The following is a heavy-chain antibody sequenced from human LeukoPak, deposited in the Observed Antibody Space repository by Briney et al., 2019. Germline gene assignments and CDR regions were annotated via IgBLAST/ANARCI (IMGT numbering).Heavy chain of an antibody. Sequence: GASVKVSCKASGYTFTGYYMHWVRQAPGQGLEWMGWINPNSGGTNYAQKFQGRVTMTEDTSTDTAYMELSSLRSEDTAVYYCATVGGYTYNWFDPWGQGTLVTVSS. CDR3: ATVGGYTYNWFDP. V-gene: IGHV1-2*02. J-gene: IGHJ5*02. CDR2: INPNSGGT. D-gene: IGHD3-22*01. CDR1: GYTFTGYY.